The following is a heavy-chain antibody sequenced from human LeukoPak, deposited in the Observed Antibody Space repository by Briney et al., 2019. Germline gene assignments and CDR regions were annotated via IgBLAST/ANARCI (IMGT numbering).Heavy chain of an antibody. V-gene: IGHV3-33*01. CDR1: GFTFSSYG. J-gene: IGHJ4*02. D-gene: IGHD6-19*01. CDR2: IWYDGSNK. Sequence: GGSLGLSCAASGFTFSSYGMHWVRQAPGKGLEWVAVIWYDGSNKYYADSVKGRFTISRDNSKNTLYLQMNSLRAEDTAVYYCARDLYSSGWYGGGYWGQGTLVTVSS. CDR3: ARDLYSSGWYGGGY.